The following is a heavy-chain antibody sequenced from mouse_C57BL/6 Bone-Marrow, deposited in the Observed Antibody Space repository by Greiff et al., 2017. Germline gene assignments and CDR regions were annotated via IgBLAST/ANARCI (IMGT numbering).Heavy chain of an antibody. D-gene: IGHD1-1*01. CDR2: ISSGGSYT. J-gene: IGHJ4*01. CDR3: ASLLADARDY. CDR1: GFTFSSYG. Sequence: EVMLVESGGDLVKPGGSLKLSCAASGFTFSSYGMSWVRQTPDKRLEWVATISSGGSYTYYPDSVKGRFTITRDNAKNTLYLQMSSLKSEDTAVYYCASLLADARDYWGQGTSVTVSS. V-gene: IGHV5-6*02.